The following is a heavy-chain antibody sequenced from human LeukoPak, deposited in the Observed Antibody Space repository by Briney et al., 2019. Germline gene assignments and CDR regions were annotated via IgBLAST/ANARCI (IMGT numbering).Heavy chain of an antibody. J-gene: IGHJ4*02. CDR2: ISYDGSNK. Sequence: GGSLRLSCAASGFTFSSYAMHWVRQAPGKGLEWVAVISYDGSNKYYADSVKGRFTISRDNSKNTLYLQMNSLRAEDTAVYYCARDFDWLFDYWGQGTLVTVSS. D-gene: IGHD3-9*01. CDR1: GFTFSSYA. CDR3: ARDFDWLFDY. V-gene: IGHV3-30-3*01.